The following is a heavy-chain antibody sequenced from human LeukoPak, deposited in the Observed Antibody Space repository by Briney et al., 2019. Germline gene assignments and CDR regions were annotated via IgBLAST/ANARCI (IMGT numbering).Heavy chain of an antibody. Sequence: SETLSLTCAVSGGSISSGGYSWSWIRQPPGKGLEWIGYINHSGSTNYNPSLKSRVTISVDTSKNQFSLKLSSVTAADTAVYYCASPSISGNRFDYWGQGTLVTVSS. V-gene: IGHV4-30-2*01. CDR2: INHSGST. D-gene: IGHD1-14*01. J-gene: IGHJ4*02. CDR1: GGSISSGGYS. CDR3: ASPSISGNRFDY.